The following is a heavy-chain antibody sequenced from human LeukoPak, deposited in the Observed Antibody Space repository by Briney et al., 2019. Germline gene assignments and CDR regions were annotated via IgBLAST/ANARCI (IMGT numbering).Heavy chain of an antibody. CDR3: ARRGEYFDQ. J-gene: IGHJ4*02. CDR2: IYPGDSDT. D-gene: IGHD2/OR15-2a*01. Sequence: KPGESLKISCKGSGYTFSGAWIGWVRQMPGKGLEWMGIIYPGDSDTRYSPSFQGQVTISVDKSISTAYLQWNSLRASDTAIYYCARRGEYFDQWGQGTLVTVSS. CDR1: GYTFSGAW. V-gene: IGHV5-51*03.